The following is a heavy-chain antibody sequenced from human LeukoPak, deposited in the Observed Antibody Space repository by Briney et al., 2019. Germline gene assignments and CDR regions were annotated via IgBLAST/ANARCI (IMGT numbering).Heavy chain of an antibody. J-gene: IGHJ4*02. CDR1: GGSISSSSYY. CDR2: IYYSGST. D-gene: IGHD2-2*01. CDR3: ARRKLSTPFDY. Sequence: PSETLSFTCTVSGGSISSSSYYWGWIRQPPGKGLEWIGSIYYSGSTYYNPSLKSRVTISVDTSKNQFSLKLSSVTAADTAVYYCARRKLSTPFDYWGQGTLVTVSS. V-gene: IGHV4-39*01.